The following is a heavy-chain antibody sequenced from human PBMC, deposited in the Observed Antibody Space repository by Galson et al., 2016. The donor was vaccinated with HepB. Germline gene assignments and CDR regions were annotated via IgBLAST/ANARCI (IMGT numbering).Heavy chain of an antibody. D-gene: IGHD3-10*01. J-gene: IGHJ6*02. Sequence: CAISGDSVYNNGAAWVWIRQSPSRGLEWLGRTFYRSTWENHYAGSVINRITISPDTSRNQFSLHLHSLTPEDTAVYHCARAVMLGRGMDVWGQGTTVTVSS. V-gene: IGHV6-1*01. CDR2: TFYRSTWEN. CDR3: ARAVMLGRGMDV. CDR1: GDSVYNNGAA.